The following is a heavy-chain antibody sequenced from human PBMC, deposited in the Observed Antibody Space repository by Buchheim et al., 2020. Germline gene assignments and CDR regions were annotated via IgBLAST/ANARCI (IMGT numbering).Heavy chain of an antibody. V-gene: IGHV4-61*02. CDR2: ISTSGST. CDR1: GDSISSGSYY. CDR3: ARASCSGGSCQIGLDF. D-gene: IGHD2-15*01. J-gene: IGHJ4*02. Sequence: QVQLQESGPGLVKPSQTLSLTCTVSGDSISSGSYYRSWIRQPAGKGLEWIGRISTSGSTNYNPSLKSRVTMSVATSKSQFSLTLSSVTAADTAVYYCARASCSGGSCQIGLDFWGQGTL.